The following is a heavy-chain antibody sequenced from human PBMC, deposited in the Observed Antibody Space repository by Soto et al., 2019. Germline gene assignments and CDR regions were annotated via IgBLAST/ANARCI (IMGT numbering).Heavy chain of an antibody. CDR2: IDTYTGNT. J-gene: IGHJ4*02. Sequence: QIQLVQSGVEVKKPGASVKVSCKASGYTFTTYGISWVRQAPGQGLEWMGWIDTYTGNTKYAQKVQDRVTMTTDTSTSTAYMELRSLRSDDTALYYCTRDPGIAAPGRGLGDYWGQGTLVTVSS. CDR1: GYTFTTYG. CDR3: TRDPGIAAPGRGLGDY. D-gene: IGHD6-13*01. V-gene: IGHV1-18*01.